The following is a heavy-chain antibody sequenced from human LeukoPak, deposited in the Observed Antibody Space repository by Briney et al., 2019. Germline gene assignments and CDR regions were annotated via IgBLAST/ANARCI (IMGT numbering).Heavy chain of an antibody. D-gene: IGHD2-21*01. CDR1: GYIFTKYV. Sequence: GASVKVSCKASGYIFTKYVVHWVRQAPGQRSEWMGWIKAGNGDTKYSQNFQDRLTITRDTSASTVYMELSSLTSEDTALYYCARDDCGDTCYPRGYWGQGTLVTVSS. CDR2: IKAGNGDT. V-gene: IGHV1-3*01. J-gene: IGHJ4*02. CDR3: ARDDCGDTCYPRGY.